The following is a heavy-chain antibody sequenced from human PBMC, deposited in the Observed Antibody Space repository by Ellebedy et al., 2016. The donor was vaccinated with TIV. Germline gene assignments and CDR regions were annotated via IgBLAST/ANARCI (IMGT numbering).Heavy chain of an antibody. CDR3: AGARGYSGYGSH. D-gene: IGHD5-12*01. J-gene: IGHJ4*02. CDR1: GGTFNDYA. Sequence: AASVKVSCKASGGTFNDYAVSWVRQAPGQGLEWMGVIIPIFGTTHYPQKFQGRVTITADASTNTAYMELSRLRPEDTAVYYCAGARGYSGYGSHWGEGTLVTVSS. CDR2: IIPIFGTT. V-gene: IGHV1-69*13.